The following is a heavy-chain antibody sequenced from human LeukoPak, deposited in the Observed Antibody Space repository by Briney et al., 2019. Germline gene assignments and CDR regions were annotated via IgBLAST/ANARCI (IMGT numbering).Heavy chain of an antibody. D-gene: IGHD4/OR15-4a*01. CDR1: GFTFDDYA. Sequence: GGSLRLSCAASGFTFDDYAMPWVRQAPGKGLEWVSGISWNSGSIGYADSVKRRFTVSRDNAKNSLYLQMNSLRAEDTALYYCAKDRLYRGYYGMDVWGQGTTVTVSS. J-gene: IGHJ6*02. CDR2: ISWNSGSI. CDR3: AKDRLYRGYYGMDV. V-gene: IGHV3-9*01.